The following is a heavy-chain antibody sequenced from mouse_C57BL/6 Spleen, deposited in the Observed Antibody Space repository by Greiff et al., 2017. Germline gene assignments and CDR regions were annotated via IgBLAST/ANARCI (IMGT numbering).Heavy chain of an antibody. J-gene: IGHJ1*03. CDR3: TRSSDYYGSRYFDV. V-gene: IGHV1-5*01. D-gene: IGHD1-1*01. CDR1: GYTFTSYW. Sequence: VQLQQSGTVLARPGASVKMSCKTSGYTFTSYWMHWVKQRPGQGLEWIGAIYPGNSDTSYYQKFKGKAKLTAVTSASTAYMELSSLTNEDSAVYYCTRSSDYYGSRYFDVWGTGTTVTVSS. CDR2: IYPGNSDT.